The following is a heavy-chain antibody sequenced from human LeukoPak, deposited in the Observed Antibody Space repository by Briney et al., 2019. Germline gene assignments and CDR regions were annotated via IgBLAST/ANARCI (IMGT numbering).Heavy chain of an antibody. V-gene: IGHV4-30-4*08. CDR2: IYYCGST. CDR1: GGSISSGDYY. D-gene: IGHD3-10*01. CDR3: ARDSRYYGSGGTDAFDI. Sequence: TLSLTCTVSGGSISSGDYYWRWIRQPPGKGLEWIGYIYYCGSTYYNPSLKSRVTISVDTSKNQFSLKLSSVTSADTAVYYCARDSRYYGSGGTDAFDIWGQGTMVTVSS. J-gene: IGHJ3*02.